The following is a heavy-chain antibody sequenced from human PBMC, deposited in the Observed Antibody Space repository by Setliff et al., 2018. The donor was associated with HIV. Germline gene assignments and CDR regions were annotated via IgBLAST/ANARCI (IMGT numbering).Heavy chain of an antibody. V-gene: IGHV1-2*02. J-gene: IGHJ4*02. Sequence: GASVKVSCKASGYTFTGYYMHWVRQAPGQGLEWMGWINPDNGGTNYAQKFQGRVTMTRDTSIHTAYMELSSLKSEDTAVYYCASTDSSSPFDYWGQGTLVTVSS. CDR1: GYTFTGYY. CDR2: INPDNGGT. D-gene: IGHD6-6*01. CDR3: ASTDSSSPFDY.